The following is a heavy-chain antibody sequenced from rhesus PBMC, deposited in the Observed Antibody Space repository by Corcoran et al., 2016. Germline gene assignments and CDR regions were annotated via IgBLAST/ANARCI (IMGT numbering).Heavy chain of an antibody. V-gene: IGHV2-95*01. CDR2: IYWNDSK. Sequence: QVTLKESGPALVKPTQTLTLTCTFSGFSISTSVTGVGWIRQPPGKALEWLASIYWNDSKYYSTSLKSRLTISKDTSKNQVVLTMTNMDPVDTATYYCARVYSSGWYFDLWGPGTPITISS. CDR1: GFSISTSVTG. D-gene: IGHD4-23*01. J-gene: IGHJ2*01. CDR3: ARVYSSGWYFDL.